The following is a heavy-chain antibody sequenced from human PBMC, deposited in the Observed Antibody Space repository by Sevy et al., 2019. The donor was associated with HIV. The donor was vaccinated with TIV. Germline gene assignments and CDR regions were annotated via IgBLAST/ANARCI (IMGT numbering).Heavy chain of an antibody. CDR3: ATLNIVVVPAAPTT. CDR1: GFTFSNYA. Sequence: GGSLRLSCAASGFTFSNYAMSWVRQAPGKGLEWVSAISGSGGSTYYADSVKGRFTISRDNSKNTLYLQMNSLRAEDTAVYYCATLNIVVVPAAPTTWGQGTLVTVSS. CDR2: ISGSGGST. J-gene: IGHJ5*02. D-gene: IGHD2-2*01. V-gene: IGHV3-23*01.